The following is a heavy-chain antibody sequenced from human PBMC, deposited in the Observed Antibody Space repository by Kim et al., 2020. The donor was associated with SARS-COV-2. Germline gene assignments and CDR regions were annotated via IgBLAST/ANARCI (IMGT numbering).Heavy chain of an antibody. J-gene: IGHJ4*02. V-gene: IGHV3-74*01. CDR3: AGGPESNGHLLEY. D-gene: IGHD1-1*01. Sequence: FADFGKDRFSISRDNSKRTLYLQMNSLRAEDSGVYYCAGGPESNGHLLEYWGQGTLVTVSS.